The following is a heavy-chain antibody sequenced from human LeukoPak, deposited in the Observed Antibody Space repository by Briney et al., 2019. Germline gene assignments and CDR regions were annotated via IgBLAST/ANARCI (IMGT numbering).Heavy chain of an antibody. Sequence: PGGSLRLSCAASGFTFSRFWMSWVRQAPGKGLEWVANIKQDGSEKYYVDSVKGRFTISRDNGKNSLYLQMNSLRAEDTAVFYCARDGTYTDYDPDFDIWGQGTLVTVSS. V-gene: IGHV3-7*04. J-gene: IGHJ4*02. D-gene: IGHD5-12*01. CDR1: GFTFSRFW. CDR3: ARDGTYTDYDPDFDI. CDR2: IKQDGSEK.